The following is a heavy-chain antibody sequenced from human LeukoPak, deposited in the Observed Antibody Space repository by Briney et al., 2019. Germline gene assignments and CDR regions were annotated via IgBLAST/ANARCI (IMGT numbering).Heavy chain of an antibody. CDR2: VGNDEKTI. J-gene: IGHJ6*04. D-gene: IGHD3-10*02. Sequence: GRSLRLSCVASGFTFTGHSMHWVRQAPGKGLEWVAVVGNDEKTIFYADSLKGRFTISRDNSKNTLFLQMNSLRAEDTAVYYCAELGITMIGGVWGKGTTVTISS. CDR1: GFTFTGHS. CDR3: AELGITMIGGV. V-gene: IGHV3-30*04.